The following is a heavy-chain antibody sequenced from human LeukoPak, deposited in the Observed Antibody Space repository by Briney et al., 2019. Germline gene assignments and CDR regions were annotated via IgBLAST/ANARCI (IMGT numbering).Heavy chain of an antibody. V-gene: IGHV3-7*01. Sequence: GGSLRLSCAASGFTFSTYWMSWVRQAPGKGLEWVANIKYDGSEKHYVDSVTGRFTLSRDNTKNSLYLQMNSLTDEDTAVYYCAKDHPTEAPPDYWGQGTLVTVSS. CDR2: IKYDGSEK. J-gene: IGHJ4*02. CDR1: GFTFSTYW. CDR3: AKDHPTEAPPDY.